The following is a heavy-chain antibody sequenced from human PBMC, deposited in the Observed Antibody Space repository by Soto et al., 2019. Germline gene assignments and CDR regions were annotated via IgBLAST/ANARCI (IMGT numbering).Heavy chain of an antibody. CDR3: ARVEDSSGYYSSPYFDS. D-gene: IGHD3-22*01. V-gene: IGHV3-30-3*01. CDR1: GFTFSSYA. CDR2: ISYDGSNK. Sequence: GGSLRLSCAASGFTFSSYAMHWVRQAPGKGLEWVAVISYDGSNKYYADSVKGRFTISRDNSKNTLYLQMNSLRAEDTVVYFCARVEDSSGYYSSPYFDSWGQGTRVTVSS. J-gene: IGHJ4*02.